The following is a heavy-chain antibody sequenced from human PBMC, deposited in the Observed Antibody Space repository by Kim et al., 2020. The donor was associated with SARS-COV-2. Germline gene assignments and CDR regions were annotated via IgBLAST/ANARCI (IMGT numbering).Heavy chain of an antibody. CDR3: ARHDRWFDP. J-gene: IGHJ5*02. V-gene: IGHV4-59*08. Sequence: GSTNYNPSLKSRVTISVDTSKNQFSLKLSSVTAADTAVYYCARHDRWFDPWGQGTLVTVSS. CDR2: GST.